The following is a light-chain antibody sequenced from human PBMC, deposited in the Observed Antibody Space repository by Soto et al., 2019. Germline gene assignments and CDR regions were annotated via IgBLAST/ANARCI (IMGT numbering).Light chain of an antibody. Sequence: IQLNQSPSSLSASVGDRVTITCRASQGISSYLAWYQQKPGKAPKLLIYAASTLQGGVPSRFSGSGSGTDFTLTISSLQPEDFATYYCQQLDSYPLTFGGGTKVDIK. V-gene: IGKV1-9*01. CDR2: AAS. CDR3: QQLDSYPLT. CDR1: QGISSY. J-gene: IGKJ4*01.